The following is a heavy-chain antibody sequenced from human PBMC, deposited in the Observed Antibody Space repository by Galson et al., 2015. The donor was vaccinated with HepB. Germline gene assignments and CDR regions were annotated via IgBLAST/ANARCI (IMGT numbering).Heavy chain of an antibody. V-gene: IGHV5-51*01. Sequence: QSGAEVKKPGESLKISCKGSGYSFTNFWIGWVRQMPGKGLEWLGIIYPGDSDTTYSPSFQGQVTISADKSISTAYLQWSSLEASDTAMYYCARLQGTVTTGSVDYWGQGTLVTVSS. CDR2: IYPGDSDT. D-gene: IGHD4-17*01. J-gene: IGHJ4*02. CDR3: ARLQGTVTTGSVDY. CDR1: GYSFTNFW.